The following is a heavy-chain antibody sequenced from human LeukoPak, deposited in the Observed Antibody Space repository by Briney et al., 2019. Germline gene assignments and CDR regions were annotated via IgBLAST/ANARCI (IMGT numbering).Heavy chain of an antibody. D-gene: IGHD6-13*01. CDR1: GGSISSSSYY. V-gene: IGHV4-39*01. J-gene: IGHJ4*02. CDR3: ARQGYSSSWFLDY. CDR2: IYYSGST. Sequence: SETLSLTCTASGGSISSSSYYWGWIRQPPGKGLEWIGSIYYSGSTYYNPSLKSRVTISVDTSKNQFSLKLSSVTAADTAVYYCARQGYSSSWFLDYWGQGTLVTVSS.